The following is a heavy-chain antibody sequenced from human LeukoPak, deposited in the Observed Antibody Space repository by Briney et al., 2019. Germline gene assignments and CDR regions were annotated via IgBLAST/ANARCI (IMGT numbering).Heavy chain of an antibody. CDR2: ISYDGSNK. Sequence: QSGGSLRLSCAASGFTFGSYAMHWVRQAPGKGLEWVAVISYDGSNKYYADSVKGRFTISRDNSKNTLYLQMNSLRAEDTAVYYCARVGQYCSSTSCYPADWGQGTLVTVSS. CDR1: GFTFGSYA. D-gene: IGHD2-2*01. CDR3: ARVGQYCSSTSCYPAD. V-gene: IGHV3-30-3*01. J-gene: IGHJ4*02.